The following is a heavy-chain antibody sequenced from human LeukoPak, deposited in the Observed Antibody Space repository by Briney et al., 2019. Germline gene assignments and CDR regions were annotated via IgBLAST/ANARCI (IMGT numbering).Heavy chain of an antibody. CDR1: GGSISIHY. Sequence: SETLSLTCTVSGGSISIHYLSWIRQPPGKGLEWIGYVFYSGSTNYNPSLKSRVTISVDMSKNQFSLKLTSVTAADTAVYYCAREVGDYVGVFDYWGQGTLVTVSS. J-gene: IGHJ4*02. D-gene: IGHD4-17*01. CDR2: VFYSGST. V-gene: IGHV4-59*11. CDR3: AREVGDYVGVFDY.